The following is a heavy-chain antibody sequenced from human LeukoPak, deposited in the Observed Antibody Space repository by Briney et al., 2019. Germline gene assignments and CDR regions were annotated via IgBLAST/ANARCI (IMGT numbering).Heavy chain of an antibody. D-gene: IGHD4-23*01. J-gene: IGHJ4*02. CDR2: ISASGGGT. Sequence: GGSLRLSCAASEFIFSSYGMSWVRQAPGKGLEWVSAISASGGGTYYADSVKGRFTISRDDSRNTLYLQMNSLRAEDTATYYCAKEVTPGALLYGPFDYWGQGTLVTVSS. CDR3: AKEVTPGALLYGPFDY. V-gene: IGHV3-23*01. CDR1: EFIFSSYG.